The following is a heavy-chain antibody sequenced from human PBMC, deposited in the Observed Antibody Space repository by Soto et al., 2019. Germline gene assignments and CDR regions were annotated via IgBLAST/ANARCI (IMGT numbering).Heavy chain of an antibody. V-gene: IGHV4-4*07. Sequence: SETLSLTSTVSGASISSYFWTWIRQPAGKGLDWIGRISTSGTTNYNPSLKSRVTMSVDTSKNHFSLNLSSVTAADTAVYYCARAIRVICAFDIWGQGTMVTVSS. J-gene: IGHJ3*02. CDR2: ISTSGTT. CDR1: GASISSYF. D-gene: IGHD3-16*02. CDR3: ARAIRVICAFDI.